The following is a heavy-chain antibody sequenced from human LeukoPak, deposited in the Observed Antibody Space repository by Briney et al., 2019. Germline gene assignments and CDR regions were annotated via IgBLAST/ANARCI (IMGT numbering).Heavy chain of an antibody. D-gene: IGHD2-2*02. CDR3: AIGVDSSTSCYRCFNY. CDR1: GCRFISYW. V-gene: IGHV5-51*01. J-gene: IGHJ4*02. Sequence: GASLQISCKGSGCRFISYWIGWVRQLPGKGLEGMGLIYPGDSDTIYSPSFQGQVTISADKSISTAYLQWSSLKASDTAMYYCAIGVDSSTSCYRCFNYWGQGTLVTVSS. CDR2: IYPGDSDT.